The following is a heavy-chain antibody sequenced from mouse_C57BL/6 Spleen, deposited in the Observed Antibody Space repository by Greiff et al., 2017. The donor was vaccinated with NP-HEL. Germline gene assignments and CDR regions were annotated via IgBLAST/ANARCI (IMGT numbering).Heavy chain of an antibody. CDR2: IDPSDSYT. CDR3: ARRGEKTQNYYAMDD. V-gene: IGHV1-50*01. J-gene: IGHJ4*01. Sequence: QVQLQQPGAELVKPGASVKLSCKASGYTFTSYWMQWVKQRPGQGLEWIGEIDPSDSYTNYNQKFKGKATLTVDTSSSTAYMQLSSLTSEDSAVYYCARRGEKTQNYYAMDDWGQGTSVTVSS. CDR1: GYTFTSYW.